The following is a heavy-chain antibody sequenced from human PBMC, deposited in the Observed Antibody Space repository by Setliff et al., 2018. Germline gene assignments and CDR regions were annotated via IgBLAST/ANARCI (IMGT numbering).Heavy chain of an antibody. Sequence: PGGSLRLSCAASGFTVSSNYMSWVRQAPGKGLEWVSVIYSGASTYYADSVKGRFTISRDRSKNTLYLQMNSLRAEDTAVYYCAKDRMHYYDSSGYSYFDYWGQGTLVTVSS. CDR1: GFTVSSNY. J-gene: IGHJ4*02. V-gene: IGHV3-66*02. CDR2: IYSGAST. CDR3: AKDRMHYYDSSGYSYFDY. D-gene: IGHD3-22*01.